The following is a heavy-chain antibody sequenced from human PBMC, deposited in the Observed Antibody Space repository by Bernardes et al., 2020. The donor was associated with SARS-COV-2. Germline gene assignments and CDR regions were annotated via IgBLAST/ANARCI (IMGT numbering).Heavy chain of an antibody. Sequence: GGSLRPSCAASGFTLSSHWVHWVRQVPGKGLVWVSRNSSEGSSTSCADSVKGRFTTSRDNAKNTVYLQMNSLRVDDTAVYYCVRSCSGGTCYGRFGPWGQGTLVTVSS. CDR2: NSSEGSST. J-gene: IGHJ5*02. D-gene: IGHD2-15*01. CDR1: GFTLSSHW. CDR3: VRSCSGGTCYGRFGP. V-gene: IGHV3-74*01.